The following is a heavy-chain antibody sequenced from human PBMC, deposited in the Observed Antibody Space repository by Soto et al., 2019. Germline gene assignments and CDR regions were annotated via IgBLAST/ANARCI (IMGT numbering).Heavy chain of an antibody. J-gene: IGHJ4*02. D-gene: IGHD3-16*01. V-gene: IGHV3-7*03. CDR2: IKEDGSGK. CDR3: VRVGRLGGY. CDR1: GFTFSSCW. Sequence: EVQLVESGGGLVQPGGSLRLSCTASGFTFSSCWMSWVRQAPGKGLGWVANIKEDGSGKYYVDSVKGRFSISRDNARNSLYLQMNSLRVEDTAVYYCVRVGRLGGYWGQGALVTGSS.